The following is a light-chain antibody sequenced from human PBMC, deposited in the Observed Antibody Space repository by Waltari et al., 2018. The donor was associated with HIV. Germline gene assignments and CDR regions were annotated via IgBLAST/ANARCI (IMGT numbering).Light chain of an antibody. Sequence: QSVLTQSPSASGTPGQRVTISWYGSSSNIGSNYVYWYQQLPGTAPKLLIYRNNQRPSGVPDRFSGSKSGTSASLAINGLRSEDEADYYCAAWDDSPYVFGTGTKVTVL. CDR2: RNN. CDR3: AAWDDSPYV. CDR1: SSNIGSNY. V-gene: IGLV1-47*01. J-gene: IGLJ1*01.